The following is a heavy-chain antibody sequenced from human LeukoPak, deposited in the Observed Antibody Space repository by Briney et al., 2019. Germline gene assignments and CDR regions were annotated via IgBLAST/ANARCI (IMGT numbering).Heavy chain of an antibody. V-gene: IGHV3-64D*09. D-gene: IGHD3-3*02. CDR3: VKVLGAYIADY. J-gene: IGHJ4*02. Sequence: PGGSLRLSCAASGFTFSSYAMHWVRQAPGQGLEYVSTITGNGGRTYYADSVKGRFTISRDNSKNTLYLQMGSLRPEDTAVYYCVKVLGAYIADYWGQGTLVTVSS. CDR1: GFTFSSYA. CDR2: ITGNGGRT.